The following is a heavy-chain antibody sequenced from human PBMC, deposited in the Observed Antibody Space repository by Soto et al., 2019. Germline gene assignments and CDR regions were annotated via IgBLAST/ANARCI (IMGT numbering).Heavy chain of an antibody. CDR2: IYYSGST. CDR1: GGSISSYY. Sequence: SGTLSLTCTVPGGSISSYYWSWIRQPPGKGLEWIGYIYYSGSTNYNPSLKSRVTISVDTSKNQFSLKLSSVTAADTAVYYCARHGGRGYSYGYCDYWGQGTLVTVSS. J-gene: IGHJ4*02. D-gene: IGHD5-18*01. CDR3: ARHGGRGYSYGYCDY. V-gene: IGHV4-59*08.